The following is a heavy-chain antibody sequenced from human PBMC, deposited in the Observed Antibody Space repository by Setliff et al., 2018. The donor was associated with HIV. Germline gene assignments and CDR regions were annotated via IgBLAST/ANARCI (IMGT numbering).Heavy chain of an antibody. CDR3: ARSRPFFDI. J-gene: IGHJ3*02. CDR1: GGSISSGTYY. V-gene: IGHV4-61*02. CDR2: IYTSGST. Sequence: SETLSLTCTVSGGSISSGTYYWSWIRQPAGKGLEWIGRIYTSGSTNYNPSLKTRVTLSVDTSKNQFSLKLSSVTAADSAVYYCARSRPFFDIWGQGTMVTVSS.